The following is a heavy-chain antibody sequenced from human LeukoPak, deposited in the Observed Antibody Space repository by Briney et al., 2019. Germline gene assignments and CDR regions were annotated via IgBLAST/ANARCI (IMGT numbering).Heavy chain of an antibody. CDR3: ARRNAMDV. Sequence: GGSLRLSCAASGFTFSNYWMAWVRQAPGKGLEWVANINRDGSERYYVDSVKGRFTISRDDAKSSLYLQMNSLRAEDTAVYYCARRNAMDVWGQGTTVIVFS. V-gene: IGHV3-7*03. CDR2: INRDGSER. J-gene: IGHJ6*02. CDR1: GFTFSNYW.